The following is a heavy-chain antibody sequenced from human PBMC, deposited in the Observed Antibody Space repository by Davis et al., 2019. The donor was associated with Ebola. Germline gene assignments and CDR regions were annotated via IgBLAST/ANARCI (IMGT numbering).Heavy chain of an antibody. CDR2: IIPIFGTA. CDR1: GGTFSSYA. Sequence: SVKVSCKASGGTFSSYAISWVRQAPGQGLEWMGGIIPIFGTANYAQKFQGRVTITADKSTSTAYMELSSLRSEDTAVYYCARVAYDYIWGSYRYTEPLWGQGILVTVSS. D-gene: IGHD3-16*02. V-gene: IGHV1-69*06. J-gene: IGHJ4*02. CDR3: ARVAYDYIWGSYRYTEPL.